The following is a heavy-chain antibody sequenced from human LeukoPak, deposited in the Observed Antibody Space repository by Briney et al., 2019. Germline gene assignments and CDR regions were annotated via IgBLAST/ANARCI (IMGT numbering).Heavy chain of an antibody. D-gene: IGHD3-22*01. J-gene: IGHJ5*02. Sequence: PGGSLRLSCAASGFTFSSYEMNWVRQAPGKGLEWVSYISIDGTTVWYADSVKCRFTSSRDNAKNALYLQMNSLRAEDTGVYYCARAHGVYAYSSGWENGLDPWGQGTLVTVSS. CDR1: GFTFSSYE. CDR3: ARAHGVYAYSSGWENGLDP. CDR2: ISIDGTTV. V-gene: IGHV3-48*03.